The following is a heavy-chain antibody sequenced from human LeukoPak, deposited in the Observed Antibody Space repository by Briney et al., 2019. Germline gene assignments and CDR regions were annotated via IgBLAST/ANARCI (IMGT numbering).Heavy chain of an antibody. CDR1: GYTFTNYG. CDR2: INPYNGNT. J-gene: IGHJ4*02. D-gene: IGHD3-16*02. CDR3: ARDQHDHVWGSYRPYFDY. V-gene: IGHV1-18*01. Sequence: ASVTVSCKASGYTFTNYGIRWVRQAPGQGLEWMGNINPYNGNTNYAQNLQRRVTMTTDTSTNTAYMELRSLRSDDTAVYYCARDQHDHVWGSYRPYFDYWGQGTLVTVSS.